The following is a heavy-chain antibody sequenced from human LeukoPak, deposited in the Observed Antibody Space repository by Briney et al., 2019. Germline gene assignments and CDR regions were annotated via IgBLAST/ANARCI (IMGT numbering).Heavy chain of an antibody. CDR2: IYTSENT. Sequence: SKTLSLTCTVSGGSISSGNYYWSWIRQPAGKGLEWIGHIYTSENTNYNPSLKRRVTMSVDTSKNQFSLKLSSVTAADTAVYYCARNKYDILTGYFRRNNWFDPWGQGTLVTVSS. CDR3: ARNKYDILTGYFRRNNWFDP. J-gene: IGHJ5*02. CDR1: GGSISSGNYY. D-gene: IGHD3-9*01. V-gene: IGHV4-61*09.